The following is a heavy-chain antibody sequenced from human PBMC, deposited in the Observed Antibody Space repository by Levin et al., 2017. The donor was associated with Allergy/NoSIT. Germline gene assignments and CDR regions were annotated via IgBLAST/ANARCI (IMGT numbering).Heavy chain of an antibody. CDR3: AGGSGWMIDY. CDR2: IKKDGSEK. D-gene: IGHD5-12*01. Sequence: GGSLRLSCAASGFMFSEYWMNWVRQAPGKGLEWVAIIKKDGSEKYYVDSVEGRFTISRDNAQKSVYLQMSSLRVEDTALYYCAGGSGWMIDYWGQGTLVTVSS. CDR1: GFMFSEYW. V-gene: IGHV3-7*04. J-gene: IGHJ4*02.